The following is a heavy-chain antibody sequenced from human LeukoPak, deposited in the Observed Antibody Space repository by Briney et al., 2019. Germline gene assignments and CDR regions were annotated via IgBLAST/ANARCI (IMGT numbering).Heavy chain of an antibody. V-gene: IGHV3-11*05. CDR2: ISTSSSYT. CDR3: AKDRGRTWVQVAN. CDR1: GFIFRDYY. Sequence: GGSLRLSCAASGFIFRDYYMSWVRQAPGKGLEWVSYISTSSSYTNYADSVKGRSTISRDNAKNSLFLQMNSLRVEDTAVYYCAKDRGRTWVQVANWGQGTPVTVSS. J-gene: IGHJ4*02. D-gene: IGHD2-15*01.